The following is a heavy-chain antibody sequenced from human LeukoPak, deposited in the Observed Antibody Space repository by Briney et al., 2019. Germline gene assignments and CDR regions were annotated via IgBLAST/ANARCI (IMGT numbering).Heavy chain of an antibody. CDR3: ARDLNFRGKLDY. V-gene: IGHV1-18*04. CDR1: GYTFTSYY. J-gene: IGHJ4*02. D-gene: IGHD1-26*01. CDR2: ISGYNGIT. Sequence: ASVKVSCKASGYTFTSYYMHWVRQAPGQGLEWMGWISGYNGITDYAQNLQGRVTMTTRTSTSTAYMELRSLRSDDTAVYYCARDLNFRGKLDYWGQGTLVTVSS.